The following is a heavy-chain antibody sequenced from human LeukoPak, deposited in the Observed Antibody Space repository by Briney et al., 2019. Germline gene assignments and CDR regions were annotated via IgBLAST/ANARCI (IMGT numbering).Heavy chain of an antibody. Sequence: GASVKVSCKASGGTFSSYAISWVRQAPGQGLEWMGRIIPILGIANYAQKFQGRVTITADKSTSTAYMELSSLRSEDTAVYYCAGKMDVVVPAAPSYYYYYGMDVWGRGTTVTVSS. V-gene: IGHV1-69*04. CDR3: AGKMDVVVPAAPSYYYYYGMDV. CDR1: GGTFSSYA. D-gene: IGHD2-2*01. J-gene: IGHJ6*02. CDR2: IIPILGIA.